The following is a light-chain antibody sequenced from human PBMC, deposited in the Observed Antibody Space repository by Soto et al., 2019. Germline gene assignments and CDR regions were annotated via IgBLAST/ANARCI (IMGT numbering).Light chain of an antibody. CDR2: DAS. CDR1: QSVSSSY. Sequence: EIVLTQSPGTLSLSPGDRATLSCRASQSVSSSYLAWYQQKAGQAPRLLIYDASNRATGIPARFSGSGSGTDFTLTISSLEPEDVAVYYCQHRDSWPLTFGGGTKVDIK. CDR3: QHRDSWPLT. J-gene: IGKJ4*01. V-gene: IGKV3D-20*02.